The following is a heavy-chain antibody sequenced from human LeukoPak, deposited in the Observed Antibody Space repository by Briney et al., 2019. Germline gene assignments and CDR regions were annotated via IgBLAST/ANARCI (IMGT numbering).Heavy chain of an antibody. Sequence: ASVKVSCKVSGYTLTELSMHWVRQAPGKGLEWMGGFDPEDGETIYAQKFQGRVTMTRNTSISTAYMELSSLRSEDTAVYYCARETGSAWAGDVWGKGTTVTISS. V-gene: IGHV1-24*01. D-gene: IGHD6-19*01. CDR3: ARETGSAWAGDV. J-gene: IGHJ6*04. CDR2: FDPEDGET. CDR1: GYTLTELS.